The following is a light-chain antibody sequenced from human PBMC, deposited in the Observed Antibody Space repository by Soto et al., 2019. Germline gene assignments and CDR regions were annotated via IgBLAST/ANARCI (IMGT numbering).Light chain of an antibody. V-gene: IGKV2-30*01. CDR1: QSLVYSDGNTY. J-gene: IGKJ1*01. Sequence: DVVMTQSPLSLPVTLGQPASISCRSSQSLVYSDGNTYLNWFQQRPGQSPRRLIYKVSNRDSGVPDRFSGSGSGTDFTLKISRVEAEDVGVYYCTQSTHLPRTFGQGTKVEIK. CDR2: KVS. CDR3: TQSTHLPRT.